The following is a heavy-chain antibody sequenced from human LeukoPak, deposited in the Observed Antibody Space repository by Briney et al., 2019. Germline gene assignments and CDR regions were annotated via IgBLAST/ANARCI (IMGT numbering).Heavy chain of an antibody. CDR3: AKLGLYADFVS. CDR1: RSTFSDYG. V-gene: IGHV3-23*01. Sequence: PGGSLRLSCTASRSTFSDYGLSCVRQAPGKGLEWVSAINPTGAITSYADSVKGRFTISRDNSRNTVYLQMNSLRADDTAVYYCAKLGLYADFVSWGQGTLVTVSS. CDR2: INPTGAIT. D-gene: IGHD4-17*01. J-gene: IGHJ4*02.